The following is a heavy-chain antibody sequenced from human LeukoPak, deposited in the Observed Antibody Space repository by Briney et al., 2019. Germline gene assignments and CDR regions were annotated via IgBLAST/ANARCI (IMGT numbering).Heavy chain of an antibody. D-gene: IGHD2-2*01. Sequence: GGSLRLSCVASGFIFSNAWMSWVRQAPGKGLEWVGRIKSKTDGGIIDYAAPVKGRFTISRDDSTNTLSLQMNSLKTEDTAVYYCTTDPKPIVPASDSWGQGTLVTVSS. CDR2: IKSKTDGGII. CDR1: GFIFSNAW. V-gene: IGHV3-15*01. J-gene: IGHJ4*02. CDR3: TTDPKPIVPASDS.